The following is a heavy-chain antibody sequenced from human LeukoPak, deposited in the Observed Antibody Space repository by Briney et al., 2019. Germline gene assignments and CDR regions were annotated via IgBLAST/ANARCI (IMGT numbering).Heavy chain of an antibody. D-gene: IGHD3-10*01. CDR1: GLTVSSYA. CDR2: IIGSAVNT. V-gene: IGHV3-23*01. Sequence: PGGSLRLSRGASGLTVSSYAMSWVPQAPGKGLEWVSTIIGSAVNTYYADSVKGRFTISRDDSKNTVYLQMNSLSAEDTAVYSCAKYTSGTSYRGLDQWGQGTLVTVSS. CDR3: AKYTSGTSYRGLDQ. J-gene: IGHJ4*02.